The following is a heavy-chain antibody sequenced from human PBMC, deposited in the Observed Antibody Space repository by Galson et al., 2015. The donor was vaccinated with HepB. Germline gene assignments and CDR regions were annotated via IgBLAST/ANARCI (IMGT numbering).Heavy chain of an antibody. CDR1: GGTFSSYG. CDR3: ARDHEAATIRAHAFDL. Sequence: SVKVSCKASGGTFSSYGISWVRQAPGQGLEWMGGNIPIFGTPNHAQKFQGRVTFTADESTGTAYMEMNSLRYEDTAVYYCARDHEAATIRAHAFDLWGQGTMVTVSS. J-gene: IGHJ3*01. D-gene: IGHD5-24*01. CDR2: NIPIFGTP. V-gene: IGHV1-69*13.